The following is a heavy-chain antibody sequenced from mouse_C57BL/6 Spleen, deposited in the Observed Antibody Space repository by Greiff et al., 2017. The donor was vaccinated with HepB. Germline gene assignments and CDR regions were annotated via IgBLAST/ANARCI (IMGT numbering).Heavy chain of an antibody. V-gene: IGHV1-42*01. CDR2: INPSTGGT. CDR3: ARLHYGSSQFYYAMDY. CDR1: GYSFTGYY. J-gene: IGHJ4*01. Sequence: VQLKESGPELVKPGASVKISCKASGYSFTGYYMNWVKQSPEKSLEWIGEINPSTGGTTYNQKFKAKATLTVDKSSSTAYMQLKSLTSEDFAVYYCARLHYGSSQFYYAMDYWGQGTSVTVSS. D-gene: IGHD1-1*01.